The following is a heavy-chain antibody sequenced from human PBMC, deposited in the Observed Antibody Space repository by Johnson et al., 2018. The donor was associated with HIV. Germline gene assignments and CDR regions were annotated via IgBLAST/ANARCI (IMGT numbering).Heavy chain of an antibody. CDR3: AKVADPYCGGDCYSWLFAFDI. V-gene: IGHV3-33*06. CDR1: GFTFSSYG. CDR2: IWYDGNNK. Sequence: QVQVVESGGGVVQPGRSLRLSCAASGFTFSSYGMHWVRQAPGKGLQWVAAIWYDGNNKYYADSVKGRFTISRDNSKNTLSLQMNSLRAEDTAVYYCAKVADPYCGGDCYSWLFAFDIWGQGTMVTVSS. J-gene: IGHJ3*02. D-gene: IGHD2-21*02.